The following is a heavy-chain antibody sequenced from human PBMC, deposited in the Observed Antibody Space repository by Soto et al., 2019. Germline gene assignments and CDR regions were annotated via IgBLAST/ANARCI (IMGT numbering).Heavy chain of an antibody. D-gene: IGHD3-10*01. J-gene: IGHJ5*02. V-gene: IGHV4-30-4*01. CDR1: GGSISSGDYY. CDR2: IYYSGST. Sequence: SETLSLTCTVSGGSISSGDYYWSWIRQPPGKGLEWIGYIYYSGSTYYNPSLKSRVTISVDTPKNQFSLKLSSVTAADTAVYYCARESYYGSGSYPQERFDPWGQGTLVTVSS. CDR3: ARESYYGSGSYPQERFDP.